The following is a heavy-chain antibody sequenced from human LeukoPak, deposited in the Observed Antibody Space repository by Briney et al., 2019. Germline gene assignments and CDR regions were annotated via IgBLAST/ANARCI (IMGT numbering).Heavy chain of an antibody. D-gene: IGHD3-10*01. V-gene: IGHV4-39*07. J-gene: IGHJ4*02. CDR3: ARDRHGSGRLDY. CDR1: GGSISSSSYY. Sequence: PSETLSLTCTVSGGSISSSSYYWGWIRQPPGKGLEWIGSIYYSGSTNYNPSLKSRVTISVDTSKNQFSLKLSSVTAADTAVYYCARDRHGSGRLDYWGRGTLVTVSS. CDR2: IYYSGST.